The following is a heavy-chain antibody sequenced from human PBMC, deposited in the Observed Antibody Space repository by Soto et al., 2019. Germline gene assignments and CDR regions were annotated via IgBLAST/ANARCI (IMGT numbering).Heavy chain of an antibody. J-gene: IGHJ4*02. D-gene: IGHD6-19*01. Sequence: VQLVESGGGVVQPGRSLRLSCAASRFTFSDYAMHWVRQAPGKGLEWVAVVSHDGRNTHYADSVKGRFTISRDSSKNTVSLEMTSLRAEDTAVYYRAKGGRQWLVTSDFNYWGQGALVTVSS. V-gene: IGHV3-30*18. CDR3: AKGGRQWLVTSDFNY. CDR1: RFTFSDYA. CDR2: VSHDGRNT.